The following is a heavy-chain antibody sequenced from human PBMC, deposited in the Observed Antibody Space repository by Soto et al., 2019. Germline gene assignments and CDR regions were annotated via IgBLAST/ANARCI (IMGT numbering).Heavy chain of an antibody. D-gene: IGHD6-19*01. CDR2: IYWDDDK. Sequence: QITLKESGPTLVKPTQTLTLTCTFSGFSLSSTRMAVGWIRQPPGKALEWLALIYWDDDKRDSPFLKSRLTITNDTSKNQVVLTMSNMDPVDTARYYCAHIVVAGLGYYFDYWGQGTLVTVSS. CDR1: GFSLSSTRMA. V-gene: IGHV2-5*02. CDR3: AHIVVAGLGYYFDY. J-gene: IGHJ4*02.